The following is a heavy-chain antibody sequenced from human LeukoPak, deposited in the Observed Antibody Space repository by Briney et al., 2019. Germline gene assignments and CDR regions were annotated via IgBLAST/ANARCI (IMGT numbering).Heavy chain of an antibody. Sequence: GGSLRLSWVASGFTFRSYGMHWVRQAPGKGLEWLSLLWYDGSNEYYADSVKGRFTISRDNSKNTLYLQMNSLRAEDTAVYYCAKGMTTGPRSVYHYMDVWGKGTTVTVSS. CDR3: AKGMTTGPRSVYHYMDV. J-gene: IGHJ6*03. CDR1: GFTFRSYG. V-gene: IGHV3-33*06. D-gene: IGHD4-17*01. CDR2: LWYDGSNE.